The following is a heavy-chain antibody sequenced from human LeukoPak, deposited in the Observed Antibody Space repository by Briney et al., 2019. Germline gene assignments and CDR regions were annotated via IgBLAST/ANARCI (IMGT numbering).Heavy chain of an antibody. Sequence: PGGSLRLSCAASGFTFSSYSMNWVRQAPGKGLEWVSSISSSSSYIYYADSVKGRFTISRDNAKNSLYLQMNSLRAEDTAVYYCTTGAIARDWFDPWGQGTLVTVSS. V-gene: IGHV3-21*01. J-gene: IGHJ5*02. CDR3: TTGAIARDWFDP. CDR1: GFTFSSYS. D-gene: IGHD2-2*01. CDR2: ISSSSSYI.